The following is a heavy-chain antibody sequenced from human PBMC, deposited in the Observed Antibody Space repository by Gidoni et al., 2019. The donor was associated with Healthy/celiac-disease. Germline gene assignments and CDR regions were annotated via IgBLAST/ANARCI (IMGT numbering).Heavy chain of an antibody. Sequence: QVQLQESGPGLVKPSQTLSLTCTVSGGSIRRGCYYCSWIRQHPGKGLEWIGYIYYSGSTYYNPSLKSRVTISVDTSKNQFSLKLSSVTAADTAVYYCARDPAVIWSRDGYKGSGAFDIWGQGTMVTVSS. CDR3: ARDPAVIWSRDGYKGSGAFDI. J-gene: IGHJ3*02. D-gene: IGHD5-12*01. V-gene: IGHV4-31*03. CDR2: IYYSGST. CDR1: GGSIRRGCYY.